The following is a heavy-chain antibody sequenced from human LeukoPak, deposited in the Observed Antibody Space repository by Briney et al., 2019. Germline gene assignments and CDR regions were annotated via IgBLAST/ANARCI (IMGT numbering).Heavy chain of an antibody. CDR2: VSADYGDT. J-gene: IGHJ4*02. Sequence: ASVNVSCTAFGYTFTRYGISGVRQDPGQGLGWSGWVSADYGDTTFAEQFQGRVTLTTETSTSTASLELRSLIADDTAVYYCARSRHVFLWFGESTGLDLWGQGTLVTVSS. CDR1: GYTFTRYG. CDR3: ARSRHVFLWFGESTGLDL. D-gene: IGHD3-10*01. V-gene: IGHV1-18*01.